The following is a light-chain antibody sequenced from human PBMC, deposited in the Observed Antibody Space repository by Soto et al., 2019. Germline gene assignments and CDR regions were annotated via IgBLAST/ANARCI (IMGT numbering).Light chain of an antibody. CDR2: GAS. Sequence: IVLTQSPGTLSLSPGERAILSCRASQAFTNNYLAWYQQRPGQAPRLLIFGASSRATGIPDRFSGSGSGTDFTLIISGLEPEDSAVYYCQQYGSSPYTFGQGTKVEIK. CDR1: QAFTNNY. V-gene: IGKV3-20*01. CDR3: QQYGSSPYT. J-gene: IGKJ2*01.